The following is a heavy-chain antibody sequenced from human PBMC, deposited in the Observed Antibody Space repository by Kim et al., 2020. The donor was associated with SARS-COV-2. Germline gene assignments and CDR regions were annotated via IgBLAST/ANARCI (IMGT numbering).Heavy chain of an antibody. J-gene: IGHJ4*02. V-gene: IGHV3-9*01. CDR2: LSLDSDKI. CDR3: TKDKPPGCADY. CDR1: GFTFETYA. Sequence: GGSLRLSCAASGFTFETYAVHWVRQAPGKGLEWVAGLSLDSDKIGYADSVKGRFSISRDNAKNSVYLQMNSLRAEDTALYYCTKDKPPGCADYWGRGTLVTVSP.